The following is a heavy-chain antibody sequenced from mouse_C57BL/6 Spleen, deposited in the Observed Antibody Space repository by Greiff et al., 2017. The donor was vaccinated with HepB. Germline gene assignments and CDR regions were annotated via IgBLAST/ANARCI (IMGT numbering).Heavy chain of an antibody. V-gene: IGHV5-12*01. CDR3: ARHSYAMDY. CDR2: ISNGGGST. Sequence: DVQLVESGGGLVQPGGSLKLSCAASGFTFSDYYMYWVRQTPEKRLEWVAYISNGGGSTYYPDTVKGRFTISSDNAKNTLYLQMSRLKSEDTAMYYCARHSYAMDYWGQGTSVTVSS. CDR1: GFTFSDYY. J-gene: IGHJ4*01.